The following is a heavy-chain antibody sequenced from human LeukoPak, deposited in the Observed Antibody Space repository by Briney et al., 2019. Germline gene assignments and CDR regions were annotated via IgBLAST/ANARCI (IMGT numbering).Heavy chain of an antibody. CDR1: GGSISSHY. J-gene: IGHJ6*03. D-gene: IGHD3-3*01. CDR2: IYYSGST. Sequence: SETLSLTCTVSGGSISSHYWSWIRQPPGKGLEWIGYIYYSGSTNYNPSLKSRVTISVDTSKNQFSLKLSSVTAADTAVYYCARDATYYDFWSDYYNYMDVWGKGTTVTVSS. CDR3: ARDATYYDFWSDYYNYMDV. V-gene: IGHV4-59*11.